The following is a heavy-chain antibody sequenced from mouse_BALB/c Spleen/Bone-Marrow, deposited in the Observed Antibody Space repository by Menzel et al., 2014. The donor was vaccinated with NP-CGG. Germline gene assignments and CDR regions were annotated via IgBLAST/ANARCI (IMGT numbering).Heavy chain of an antibody. CDR1: GYTFTSYW. D-gene: IGHD1-1*02. Sequence: QVQLQQSGTDLVRPGASVKLSCKASGYTFTSYWINWVKQRPGQGLEWIGNIYPSDSYTNYNQKFKDKTTLTEDKSSSTAYMHLSSPTSEDSAVYYCTRDDGGFAYWGQGALVTVSA. V-gene: IGHV1-69*01. CDR2: IYPSDSYT. J-gene: IGHJ3*01. CDR3: TRDDGGFAY.